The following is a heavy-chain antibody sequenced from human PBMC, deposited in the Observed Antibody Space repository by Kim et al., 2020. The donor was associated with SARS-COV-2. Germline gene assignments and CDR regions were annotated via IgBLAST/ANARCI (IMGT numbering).Heavy chain of an antibody. CDR2: INGGNGNT. Sequence: ASVKVSCKASGYTFDTFSLYWLRQAPGQRFEWMGWINGGNGNTRYSQNFQGRVIFTRDTSATTAYMELTSLTFKDTAVYYCAREGSVSYNWLDPWGQGTLVTVSS. CDR3: AREGSVSYNWLDP. CDR1: GYTFDTFS. J-gene: IGHJ5*02. D-gene: IGHD3-10*01. V-gene: IGHV1-3*01.